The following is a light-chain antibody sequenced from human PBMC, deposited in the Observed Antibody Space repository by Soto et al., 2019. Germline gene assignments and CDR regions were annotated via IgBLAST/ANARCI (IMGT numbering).Light chain of an antibody. Sequence: IQLTQSPSSLSASVGDRVTITCRASQGISSYLAWYQQKPGKAPKLLIYAASTLQSGVPSRFSGSGSGTDFTLTISSLQPEDSAVYYCHQYGSSPFTLGPGTKVDIK. CDR2: AAS. V-gene: IGKV1-9*01. J-gene: IGKJ3*01. CDR1: QGISSY. CDR3: HQYGSSPFT.